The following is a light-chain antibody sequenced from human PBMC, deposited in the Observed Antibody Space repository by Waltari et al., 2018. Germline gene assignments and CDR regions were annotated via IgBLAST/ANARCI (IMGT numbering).Light chain of an antibody. J-gene: IGLJ2*01. CDR2: EDA. CDR3: QAWDPTSHVT. V-gene: IGLV3-1*01. CDR1: GLGTKY. Sequence: SYELTQPPSVSVSPGQTASITCSGDGLGTKYDSWFHQRPGQSPVCVIYEDAKRPSGVPARISGSNSENMATLTISGTQATDEADYYCQAWDPTSHVTFGGGTKLTVL.